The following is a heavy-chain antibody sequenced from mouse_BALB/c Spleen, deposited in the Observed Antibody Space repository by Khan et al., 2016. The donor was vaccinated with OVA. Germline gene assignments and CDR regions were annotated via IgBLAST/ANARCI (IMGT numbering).Heavy chain of an antibody. V-gene: IGHV2-6-4*01. D-gene: IGHD2-14*01. Sequence: QVQLKQSGPGLVAPSQSLSITCTVSGFSLSRYNVHWVRQPPGKGLEWLGMIWGGGGTDYTSALKSRLSISKDDSKRQVFLTMNSLQTDDTAMYXCTRAYYRYDCYYAMDYWGQGTSVTVSS. CDR2: IWGGGGT. CDR3: TRAYYRYDCYYAMDY. CDR1: GFSLSRYN. J-gene: IGHJ4*01.